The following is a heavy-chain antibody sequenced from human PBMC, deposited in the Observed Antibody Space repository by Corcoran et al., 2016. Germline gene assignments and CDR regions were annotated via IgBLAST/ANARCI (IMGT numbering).Heavy chain of an antibody. J-gene: IGHJ6*02. CDR1: GDSVSSNSAA. CDR3: ARGGGNNYGMDI. CDR2: TYYRSKWYN. Sequence: QVQLQQSGPGLVKPSQTLSLTYAISGDSVSSNSAAWNWIRQSPSRGLEWLGRTYYRSKWYNDYAVSVKSRITINPDTSKNQVSLQPNSVTPEDTAVDDCARGGGNNYGMDIWGQGTTVTVSS. D-gene: IGHD2-15*01. V-gene: IGHV6-1*01.